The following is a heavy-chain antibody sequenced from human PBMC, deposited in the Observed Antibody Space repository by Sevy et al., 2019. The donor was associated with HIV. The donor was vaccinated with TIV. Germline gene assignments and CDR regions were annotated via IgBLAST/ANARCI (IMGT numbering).Heavy chain of an antibody. CDR2: IKSKTDGGTT. D-gene: IGHD2-15*01. CDR1: GITFGNAW. CDR3: TTGEDRSDAGSLLF. Sequence: GSLRLSCAASGITFGNAWMSWVRQAPGKGLEYIGRIKSKTDGGTTDYAAPMKGRISILRDDSRSLVYIQMDSLQSGDTAVYYCTTGEDRSDAGSLLFWGQGTLVTVSS. V-gene: IGHV3-15*05. J-gene: IGHJ4*02.